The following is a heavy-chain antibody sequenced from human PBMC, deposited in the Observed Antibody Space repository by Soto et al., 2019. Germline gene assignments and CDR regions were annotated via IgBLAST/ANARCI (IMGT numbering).Heavy chain of an antibody. V-gene: IGHV3-20*04. J-gene: IGHJ4*02. CDR3: VRGESLNFDY. CDR1: GFTFDDYG. D-gene: IGHD1-26*01. CDR2: VNWYGGST. Sequence: EVQLVESGGGVLRPGGSLRLSCAASGFTFDDYGMSWARQAPGKGLEWVSGVNWYGGSTGYADSVKGRFTISRDNAKNSLYLQMNSLRAEDTAFYYCVRGESLNFDYWGQGTLVTVSS.